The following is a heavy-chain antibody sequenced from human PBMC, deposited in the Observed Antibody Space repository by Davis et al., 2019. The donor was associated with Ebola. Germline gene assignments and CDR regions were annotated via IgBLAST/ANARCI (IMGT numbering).Heavy chain of an antibody. CDR1: GFTLTSYW. CDR3: TRGDDYGTFGH. CDR2: LNSGGTYT. J-gene: IGHJ4*02. Sequence: PGGSLRLSCAASGFTLTSYWMHWVRQAPGKGLVWVSRLNSGGTYTDYADSVRGRFTISRDNAKNTLYLQMNSLRADDTALYFCTRGDDYGTFGHWGQGTLVTVSS. D-gene: IGHD4-17*01. V-gene: IGHV3-74*01.